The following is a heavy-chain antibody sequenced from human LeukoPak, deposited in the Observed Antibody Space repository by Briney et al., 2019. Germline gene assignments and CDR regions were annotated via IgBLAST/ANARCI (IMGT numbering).Heavy chain of an antibody. V-gene: IGHV1-58*01. Sequence: GTSVKVSSTPSGFTFTTSAVQWVRPARGQRREWIGWIVVGSGNTNYAQKFQERVTITRDMSTSTAYMELSSLRSEDTAVYYCAAVPRHYYGMDVWGQGTTVTVSS. J-gene: IGHJ6*02. CDR3: AAVPRHYYGMDV. CDR2: IVVGSGNT. CDR1: GFTFTTSA.